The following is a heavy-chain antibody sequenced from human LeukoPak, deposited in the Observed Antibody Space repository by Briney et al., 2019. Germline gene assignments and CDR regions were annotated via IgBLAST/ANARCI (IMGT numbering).Heavy chain of an antibody. J-gene: IGHJ4*02. CDR1: GFTFSDYY. CDR3: ARHKLDYGDFDYFDY. V-gene: IGHV3-11*04. D-gene: IGHD4-17*01. Sequence: PGGSLRLSCAASGFTFSDYYMSWIRQAPGKGLEWVSYISSSGNTIYYADSVKGRFTISRDNAKNSLYLQMNSLRAEDTAVYYCARHKLDYGDFDYFDYWGQGTLVTVSS. CDR2: ISSSGNTI.